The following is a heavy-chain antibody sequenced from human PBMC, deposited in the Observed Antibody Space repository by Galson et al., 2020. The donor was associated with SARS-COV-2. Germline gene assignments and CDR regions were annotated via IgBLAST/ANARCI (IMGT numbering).Heavy chain of an antibody. CDR3: ARLWEIRASLDY. Sequence: ETSETLSLTCTVSGGSISSSAYYWGWIRQTPGQGLEWIGTIYFGGNNYFNPSLKSRVSMSVDTSKNQFSLKLRSVTAADTAVYYCARLWEIRASLDYWGQGTLVTVSS. CDR1: GGSISSSAYY. V-gene: IGHV4-39*01. CDR2: IYFGGNN. D-gene: IGHD1-26*01. J-gene: IGHJ4*02.